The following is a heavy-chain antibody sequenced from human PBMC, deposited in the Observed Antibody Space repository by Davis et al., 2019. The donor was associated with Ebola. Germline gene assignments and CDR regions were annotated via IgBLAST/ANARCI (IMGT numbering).Heavy chain of an antibody. CDR1: GGSFSGYY. V-gene: IGHV4-34*01. J-gene: IGHJ6*02. CDR2: INHSGST. D-gene: IGHD3-3*01. Sequence: GSLRLSCAVYGGSFSGYYWSWIRQPPGKGLEWIGEINHSGSTNYNPSLKSRVTISVDTSKNQFSLKLSSVTAADTAVYYCARGQEEGITIFGVVIKDYYCGMDVWGQGTTVTVSS. CDR3: ARGQEEGITIFGVVIKDYYCGMDV.